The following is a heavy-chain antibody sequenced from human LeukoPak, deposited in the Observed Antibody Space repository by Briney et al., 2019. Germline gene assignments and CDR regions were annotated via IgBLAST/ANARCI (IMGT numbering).Heavy chain of an antibody. Sequence: GGSLRLSCSASGFTFSGFAMHWVRQAPGKGLEYVSGINNNGGTTYYADSVKARFTISRDNSKSSLFLQMTSLRAEDTAVYFCVKTMITFGGVIRTDAFDMWGQGTLVTVSS. J-gene: IGHJ3*02. V-gene: IGHV3-64D*06. D-gene: IGHD3-16*01. CDR2: INNNGGTT. CDR1: GFTFSGFA. CDR3: VKTMITFGGVIRTDAFDM.